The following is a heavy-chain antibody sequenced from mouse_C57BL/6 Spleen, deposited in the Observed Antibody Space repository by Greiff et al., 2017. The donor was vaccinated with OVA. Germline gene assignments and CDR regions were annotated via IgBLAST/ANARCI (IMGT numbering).Heavy chain of an antibody. CDR2: ISDGGSYT. D-gene: IGHD1-1*01. CDR3: ARAGYYGSSYVDY. CDR1: GFTFSSYA. J-gene: IGHJ2*01. V-gene: IGHV5-4*03. Sequence: EVNVVESGGGLVKPGGSLKLSCAASGFTFSSYAMSWVRQTPEKRLEWVATISDGGSYTYYPDNVKGRFTISRDNAKNNLYLQMSHLKSEDTAMYYCARAGYYGSSYVDYWGQGTTLTVSS.